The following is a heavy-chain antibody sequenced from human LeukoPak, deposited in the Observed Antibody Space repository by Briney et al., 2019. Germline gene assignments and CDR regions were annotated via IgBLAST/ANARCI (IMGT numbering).Heavy chain of an antibody. J-gene: IGHJ4*02. CDR1: GYDFTSVG. D-gene: IGHD6-19*01. Sequence: GASVKVSCKASGYDFTSVGITWVRQAPGQGLEWMGWISPYNGNTRYVQKLQGRVTMTTDTSTSTAYMELRGLRFDDTAVYYCARAGSGSGWYLDYWGQGTLVTVSS. V-gene: IGHV1-18*01. CDR3: ARAGSGSGWYLDY. CDR2: ISPYNGNT.